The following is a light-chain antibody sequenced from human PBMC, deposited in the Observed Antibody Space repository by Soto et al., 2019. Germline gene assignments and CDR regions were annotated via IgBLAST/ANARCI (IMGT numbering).Light chain of an antibody. Sequence: EIVLTQSPATLSLSPGERATLSCRASQSVSSYLAWYQQKPGQAPRLLIYDASNRATGIPARFSGSGSGTDVTLTISSLEPEDFAVYYCQQRSNWPLLTFGQGTKLEIK. CDR3: QQRSNWPLLT. CDR1: QSVSSY. J-gene: IGKJ2*01. V-gene: IGKV3-11*01. CDR2: DAS.